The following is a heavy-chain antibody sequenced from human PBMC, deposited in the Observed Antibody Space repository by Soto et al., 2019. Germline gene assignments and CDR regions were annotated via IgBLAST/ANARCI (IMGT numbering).Heavy chain of an antibody. D-gene: IGHD3-22*01. Sequence: QVQLVESGGGVVQPGRSLRLSCAASGFTFSSYGMHWVRQAPGKGLEWVAVIWYDGSNKYYADSVKGRFTISRDNSKNTLYLQMNSLRAEDTAVYYCARDYSSGSYGMDVWGQGTTVTVSS. CDR3: ARDYSSGSYGMDV. J-gene: IGHJ6*02. V-gene: IGHV3-33*01. CDR2: IWYDGSNK. CDR1: GFTFSSYG.